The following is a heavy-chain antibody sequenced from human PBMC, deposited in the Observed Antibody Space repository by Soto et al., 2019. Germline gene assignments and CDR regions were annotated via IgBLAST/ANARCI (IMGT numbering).Heavy chain of an antibody. CDR3: ARALYYDFWSVPGV. D-gene: IGHD3-3*01. Sequence: PGGSLRLSCAVPGFPLEKYGMNWVRQAPGKGLERVSSISVSGDYIYYADSVKGRFTISRDNARNSLYLQMNSLRAEDTAVYYCARALYYDFWSVPGVWGQGTLVTVSS. J-gene: IGHJ4*02. CDR1: GFPLEKYG. CDR2: ISVSGDYI. V-gene: IGHV3-21*01.